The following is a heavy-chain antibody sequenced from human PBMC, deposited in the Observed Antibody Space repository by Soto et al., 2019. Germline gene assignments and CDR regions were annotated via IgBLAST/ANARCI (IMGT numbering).Heavy chain of an antibody. Sequence: PGGSLRLSCAASGFTFTHYAMTWVRQAPGRGLEWVSSISETGYTTYHADSVKGRFTISRESHKDTLYLQMNSRRAEDTAVYYCAKHDYCDYKLYDYWGQGTLVTVSS. CDR3: AKHDYCDYKLYDY. CDR2: ISETGYTT. D-gene: IGHD4-17*01. CDR1: GFTFTHYA. V-gene: IGHV3-23*01. J-gene: IGHJ4*02.